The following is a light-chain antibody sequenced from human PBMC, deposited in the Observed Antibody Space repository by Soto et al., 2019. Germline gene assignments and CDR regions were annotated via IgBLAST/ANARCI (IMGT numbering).Light chain of an antibody. V-gene: IGLV1-40*01. CDR2: GNS. CDR1: SSNIGAGYD. J-gene: IGLJ3*02. Sequence: QSVLTQPPSVSGAPGQRVTISCTESSSNIGAGYDVHWYQQLPGTAPKLLIYGNSNRPSGVPDRFSGSKSGTSASLAITGLQAEDEADYYCQSYYSSLSGWVFGGGTKVTVL. CDR3: QSYYSSLSGWV.